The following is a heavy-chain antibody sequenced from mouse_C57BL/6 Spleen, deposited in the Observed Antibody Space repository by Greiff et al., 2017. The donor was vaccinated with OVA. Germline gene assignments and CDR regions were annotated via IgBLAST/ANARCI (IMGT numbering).Heavy chain of an antibody. CDR1: GYTFTSYD. J-gene: IGHJ2*01. V-gene: IGHV1-85*01. Sequence: QVQLQQSGPELVKPGASVKLSCKASGYTFTSYDINWVKQRPGQGLEWIGWIYPRDGSTKYNEKFKGKATLTVATSSSTAYMELHSLTSEDSAVYFCARWGATVVATSADYWGQGTTLTVSS. CDR3: ARWGATVVATSADY. CDR2: IYPRDGST. D-gene: IGHD1-1*01.